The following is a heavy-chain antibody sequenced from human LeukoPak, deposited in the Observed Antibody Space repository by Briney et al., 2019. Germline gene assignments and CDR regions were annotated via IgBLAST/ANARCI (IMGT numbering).Heavy chain of an antibody. Sequence: SVKVSCKASGGTLSSYAISWVRQAPGQGLEWMGGIIPIFGTANYAQKFQGRVTITTDESTSTAYMELSSLRSEDTAVYYCARGRGYSYGGFDYWGQGTLVTVSS. CDR3: ARGRGYSYGGFDY. D-gene: IGHD5-18*01. J-gene: IGHJ4*02. V-gene: IGHV1-69*05. CDR1: GGTLSSYA. CDR2: IIPIFGTA.